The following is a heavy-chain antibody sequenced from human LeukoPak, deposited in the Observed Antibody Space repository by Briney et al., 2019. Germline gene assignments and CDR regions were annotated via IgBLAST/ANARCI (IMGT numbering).Heavy chain of an antibody. CDR1: GFTFSTYA. V-gene: IGHV3-23*01. Sequence: QPGGSLRLSCAASGFTFSTYAMSWVRQAPGKGLEWVSAISGSGSSTYYADSVMRRFTISRDNSKNTLYLQMNSLRADDTAVYYCAKSGLGDDYVWGSYPRGDYFDYWGQGTLVTVSS. CDR2: ISGSGSST. J-gene: IGHJ4*02. D-gene: IGHD3-16*02. CDR3: AKSGLGDDYVWGSYPRGDYFDY.